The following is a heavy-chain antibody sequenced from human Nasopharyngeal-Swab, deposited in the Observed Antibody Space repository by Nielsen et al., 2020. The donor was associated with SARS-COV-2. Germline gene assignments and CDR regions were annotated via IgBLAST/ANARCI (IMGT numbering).Heavy chain of an antibody. CDR1: GYTFSSYG. D-gene: IGHD4-23*01. J-gene: IGHJ4*02. CDR3: ARAVVLGKFDY. Sequence: ASVKVSCKASGYTFSSYGISWVRQAPGQGLEWMGWISAYNGNTNYAQKFQGRVTMTTDTSTSTAYMELRSLRSDDTAVYYCARAVVLGKFDYWGQGTLVTVSS. V-gene: IGHV1-18*01. CDR2: ISAYNGNT.